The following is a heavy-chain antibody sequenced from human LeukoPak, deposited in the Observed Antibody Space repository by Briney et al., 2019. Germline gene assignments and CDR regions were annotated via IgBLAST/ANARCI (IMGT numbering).Heavy chain of an antibody. Sequence: SVKVSCKASGGTFSSYAISWVRQAPGQGLEWMGGIIPIFGTANYAQKFQGRVTITADESTSTAYMELSSLRSEDTAVYYCARVFYDILTGYYNWFDPWGQGTLVTVSP. J-gene: IGHJ5*02. CDR2: IIPIFGTA. D-gene: IGHD3-9*01. CDR1: GGTFSSYA. CDR3: ARVFYDILTGYYNWFDP. V-gene: IGHV1-69*13.